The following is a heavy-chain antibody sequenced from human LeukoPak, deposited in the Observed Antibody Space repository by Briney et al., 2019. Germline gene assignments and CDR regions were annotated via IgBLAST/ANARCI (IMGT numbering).Heavy chain of an antibody. D-gene: IGHD2-15*01. Sequence: WASVKVSCKASGGTFSSYAISWVRQAPGQGLEWMGGIIPIFGTANYAQKFQGRVTITADESTSTAYMELSSLRSEDTAVYYCARAGCSGGSCSSNWFDPWGQGTLVTVSS. CDR3: ARAGCSGGSCSSNWFDP. CDR1: GGTFSSYA. V-gene: IGHV1-69*13. CDR2: IIPIFGTA. J-gene: IGHJ5*02.